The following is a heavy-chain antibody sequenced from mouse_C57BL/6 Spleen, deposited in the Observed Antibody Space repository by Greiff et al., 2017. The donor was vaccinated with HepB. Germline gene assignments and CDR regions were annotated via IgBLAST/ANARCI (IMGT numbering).Heavy chain of an antibody. V-gene: IGHV1-75*01. D-gene: IGHD1-1*01. CDR1: GYTFTDYY. Sequence: VQLQQSGPELVKPGASVKISCKASGYTFTDYYIHWVKQRPGQGLEWIGWIFPGSGSTYYNEKFKGKTTLTVDKSSSTAYMLLSSLTSEDSGVYFCARVGSSSGFGYWGQGTTLTVSS. J-gene: IGHJ2*01. CDR2: IFPGSGST. CDR3: ARVGSSSGFGY.